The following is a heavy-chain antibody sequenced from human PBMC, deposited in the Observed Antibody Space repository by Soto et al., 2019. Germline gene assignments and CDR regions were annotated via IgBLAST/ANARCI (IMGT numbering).Heavy chain of an antibody. CDR2: ISGSGGST. CDR3: ASHSSSFDYYYYGMDV. V-gene: IGHV3-23*01. D-gene: IGHD6-13*01. Sequence: GGSLRLSCAASGFTFSSYAMSGVRQAPGKGLEWVSAISGSGGSTYYADSVKGRFTISRDNSRNTLYLQMNSLRAEDTAVYYCASHSSSFDYYYYGMDVWGQGTTVTVS. CDR1: GFTFSSYA. J-gene: IGHJ6*02.